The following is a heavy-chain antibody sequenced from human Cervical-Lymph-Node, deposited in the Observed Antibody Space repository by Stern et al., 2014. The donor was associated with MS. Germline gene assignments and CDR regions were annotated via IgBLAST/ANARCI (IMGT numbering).Heavy chain of an antibody. CDR1: GLTFSAYS. J-gene: IGHJ6*02. CDR3: ARHHRPSRRSSTYYYYAMDV. CDR2: TNSRRDYI. Sequence: VQLGESGGGLVKPGGSLRLSCAASGLTFSAYSMNWVRQAPGKGLERVSSTNSRRDYIYYADSVKGRFTIYSDNGQNSLYLHMHILRAEDTAVFYCARHHRPSRRSSTYYYYAMDVWGQGTTVTVSS. D-gene: IGHD3-10*01. V-gene: IGHV3-21*01.